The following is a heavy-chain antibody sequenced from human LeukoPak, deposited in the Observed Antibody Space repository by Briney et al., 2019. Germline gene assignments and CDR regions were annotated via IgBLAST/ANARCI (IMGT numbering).Heavy chain of an antibody. V-gene: IGHV1-2*02. CDR3: ARAYCGGDCYQKSDFDY. CDR1: GYTFTGYY. D-gene: IGHD2-21*02. CDR2: LNPNNGGT. Sequence: ASVTVSFTCSGYTFTGYYMHWVRQAPGQGLDWMGWLNPNNGGTKYLQKFQGRVTMIRDASLSTAYMQLSRLRSDDTAVYYCARAYCGGDCYQKSDFDYWGQGTLVTVSS. J-gene: IGHJ4*02.